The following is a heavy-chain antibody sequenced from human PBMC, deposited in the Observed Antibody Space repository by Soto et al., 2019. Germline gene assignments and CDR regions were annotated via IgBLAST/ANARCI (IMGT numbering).Heavy chain of an antibody. CDR1: GGSFRGYY. CDR2: INHSGST. Sequence: PSETMALTCAVCGGSFRGYYWSWIRQPPGKGLEWIGEINHSGSTNYNPSLKSRVTISVDTSKNQFSLRLTSVTAADTALYYCARGGHYRTGALDTWGQGTKVTVSS. V-gene: IGHV4-34*01. D-gene: IGHD3-3*01. CDR3: ARGGHYRTGALDT. J-gene: IGHJ3*02.